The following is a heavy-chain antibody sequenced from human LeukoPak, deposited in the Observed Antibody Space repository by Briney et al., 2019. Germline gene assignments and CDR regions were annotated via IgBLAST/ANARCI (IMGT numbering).Heavy chain of an antibody. J-gene: IGHJ6*03. Sequence: SETLSLTCTVSGGSISSSSYYWGWIRQPPGKGLEWIGSIYYSGSTYYNPSLKSRVTISVDTSKNQFSLKLSSVTAADTAVYYCARQKKYRALRYFDPPGYMDVRGKGTTVTISS. D-gene: IGHD3-9*01. CDR1: GGSISSSSYY. CDR2: IYYSGST. CDR3: ARQKKYRALRYFDPPGYMDV. V-gene: IGHV4-39*01.